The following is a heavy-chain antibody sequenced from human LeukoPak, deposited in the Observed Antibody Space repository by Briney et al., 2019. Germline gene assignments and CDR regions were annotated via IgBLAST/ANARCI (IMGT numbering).Heavy chain of an antibody. CDR2: ISNSGSST. J-gene: IGHJ4*02. D-gene: IGHD4-23*01. Sequence: GGSLRLSCAASGFTFTSYAMTWVRQAPGKGLEWVSGISNSGSSTYYADSVKGRFTISRDNSKNTLYLQMNSLRAEDTAVYYCARATVVDYWGQGTLVTVSS. V-gene: IGHV3-23*01. CDR1: GFTFTSYA. CDR3: ARATVVDY.